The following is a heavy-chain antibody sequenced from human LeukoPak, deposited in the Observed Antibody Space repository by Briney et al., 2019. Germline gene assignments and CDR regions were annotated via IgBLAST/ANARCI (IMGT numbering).Heavy chain of an antibody. D-gene: IGHD6-19*01. J-gene: IGHJ4*02. CDR1: GGSISSSSYY. Sequence: SETLSLTCTVSGGSISSSSYYWGWIRQPPGKGLEWIGSIYYSGSTYYNPSLKSRVSISVDTSKNQFSLKLSSVTAADTAVYYCSHTVAGTFYYFDYWGQGTLVTVSS. V-gene: IGHV4-39*07. CDR2: IYYSGST. CDR3: SHTVAGTFYYFDY.